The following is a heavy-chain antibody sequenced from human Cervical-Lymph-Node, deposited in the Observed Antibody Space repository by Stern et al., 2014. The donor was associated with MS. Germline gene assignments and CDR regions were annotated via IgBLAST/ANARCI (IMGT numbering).Heavy chain of an antibody. V-gene: IGHV5-51*01. CDR2: IYPADSDT. D-gene: IGHD1-26*01. CDR1: GYNFNTYW. CDR3: ARLGARFGLPGR. Sequence: EVQLGESGAEVRKPGESLKISCQGSGYNFNTYWIGWVRQTPGKGLEWMGFIYPADSDTRYSPSFQGQVTISADKSINTAFLHWSSLRPSDAAMYYCARLGARFGLPGRWGQGTLVTVSS. J-gene: IGHJ4*02.